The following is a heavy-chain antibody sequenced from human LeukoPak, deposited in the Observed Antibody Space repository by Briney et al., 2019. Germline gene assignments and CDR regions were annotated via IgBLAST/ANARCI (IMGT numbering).Heavy chain of an antibody. CDR3: ARDRGWTTTRYYGMDV. J-gene: IGHJ6*02. V-gene: IGHV4-59*01. Sequence: SETLSLTCTVSGGSISSYYWSWIRQPPGKGLEWIGYIYYSGSTNYNPSLKSRVTISVDTSKNQFSLKLSSVTAADTAVYYCARDRGWTTTRYYGMDVWGQGTTVTVSS. D-gene: IGHD6-19*01. CDR1: GGSISSYY. CDR2: IYYSGST.